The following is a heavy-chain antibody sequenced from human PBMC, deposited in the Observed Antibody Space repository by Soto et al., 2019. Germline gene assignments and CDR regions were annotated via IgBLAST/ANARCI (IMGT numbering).Heavy chain of an antibody. J-gene: IGHJ6*04. V-gene: IGHV4-30-4*01. CDR2: IYYSGSS. Sequence: QVQLQESGPGLVKPSQTLSLTCTVSGGSISSGDDFWPWIRQPPGKGLEWIGYIYYSGSSYYNPSLKRRLTMSVDTSKNQFSRKLSSVTAGDTAVYYCARDRTKWKDYYYYGMDVWGKGTTVTVSS. CDR3: ARDRTKWKDYYYYGMDV. D-gene: IGHD1-20*01. CDR1: GGSISSGDDF.